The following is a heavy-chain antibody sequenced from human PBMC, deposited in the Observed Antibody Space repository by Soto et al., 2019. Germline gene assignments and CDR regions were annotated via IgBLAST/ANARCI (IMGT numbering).Heavy chain of an antibody. J-gene: IGHJ5*02. Sequence: SVKVSCKASGGTFSSYAISWVRQAPGQGLEWMGGIIPIFGTANYAQKFQGRVTITADESTSTAYMELSSLRSEDTGVYYWARGPQQLVWWFDPWGQGTLVTVSS. V-gene: IGHV1-69*13. D-gene: IGHD6-13*01. CDR3: ARGPQQLVWWFDP. CDR2: IIPIFGTA. CDR1: GGTFSSYA.